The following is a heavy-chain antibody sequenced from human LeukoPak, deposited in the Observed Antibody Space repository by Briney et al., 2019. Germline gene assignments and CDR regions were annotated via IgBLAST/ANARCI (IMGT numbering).Heavy chain of an antibody. CDR3: AKDSQFCGGDCYYYYYYGMDV. J-gene: IGHJ6*02. CDR1: GFTFSSYG. Sequence: GGSLRLSCAASGFTFSSYGMHWVRQAPGKGLEWVAVISYDGSSKYYADSVKGRFTISRDNSKNTLYLQMNSPRAEDTAVYYCAKDSQFCGGDCYYYYYYGMDVWGQGTTVTVSS. D-gene: IGHD2-21*02. CDR2: ISYDGSSK. V-gene: IGHV3-30*18.